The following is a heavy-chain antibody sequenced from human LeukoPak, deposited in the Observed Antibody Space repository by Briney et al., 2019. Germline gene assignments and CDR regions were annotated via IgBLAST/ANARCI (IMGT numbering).Heavy chain of an antibody. CDR2: INPNSGGT. D-gene: IGHD6-19*01. V-gene: IGHV1-2*06. Sequence: ASVKVSCKASGDTFTGYYMHWVRQAPGQGLEWMGRINPNSGGTNYAQKFQGRVTMTRDTSISTAYMELSRLKSDDTAVYYCARALSSGWYGEYYWGQGTLVTVSS. CDR3: ARALSSGWYGEYY. J-gene: IGHJ4*02. CDR1: GDTFTGYY.